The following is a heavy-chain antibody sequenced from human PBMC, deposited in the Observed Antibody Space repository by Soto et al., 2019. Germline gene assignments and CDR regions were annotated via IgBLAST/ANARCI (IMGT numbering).Heavy chain of an antibody. J-gene: IGHJ2*01. D-gene: IGHD2-2*01. V-gene: IGHV3-30*18. Sequence: ERSLRLSCAASALTLSRYAMHLVRQAPCKGLEWVAVISYDGSNKYDADSVNGRVTISRDNSKNTLYLQMNSLRAEDSAVYYCAKEAGDVAVEGDGGCRDVHSVPARRSTDL. CDR3: AKEAGDVAVEGDGGCRDVHSVPARRSTDL. CDR2: ISYDGSNK. CDR1: ALTLSRYA.